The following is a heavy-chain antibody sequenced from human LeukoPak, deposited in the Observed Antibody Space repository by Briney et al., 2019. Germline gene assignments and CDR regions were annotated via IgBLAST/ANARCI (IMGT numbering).Heavy chain of an antibody. CDR2: INHGGST. D-gene: IGHD1-1*01. Sequence: SETLSLTCDVYGGSFNHNYWSWIRQPPGKGLEWIGEINHGGSTNYNPSLKSRVTISVDMSRDQFSLKLRSVTAADTAVYYCARGARTADFDYWGQGTLVTVS. J-gene: IGHJ4*02. CDR1: GGSFNHNY. CDR3: ARGARTADFDY. V-gene: IGHV4-34*01.